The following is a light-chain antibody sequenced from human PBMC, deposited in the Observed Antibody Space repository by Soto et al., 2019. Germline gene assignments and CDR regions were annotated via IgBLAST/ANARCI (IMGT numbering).Light chain of an antibody. CDR2: EDN. Sequence: QSALTQPASVSGSPGQSITISCTETSSDVGSYNLVSWYQHHPGKAPKLMIYEDNKRPSGISNRFSASKSGNTASLTISGLQAEDEADYYCCSYTGSSTWVFGGGTKLTV. V-gene: IGLV2-23*01. J-gene: IGLJ3*02. CDR1: SSDVGSYNL. CDR3: CSYTGSSTWV.